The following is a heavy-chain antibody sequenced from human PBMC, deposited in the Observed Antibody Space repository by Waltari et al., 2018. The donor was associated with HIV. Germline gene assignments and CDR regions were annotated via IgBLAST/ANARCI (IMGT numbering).Heavy chain of an antibody. Sequence: QVQLQEPGPGLLTPSETLSLTCSVSGGSISSSYWSWVRKPQGKGLEWIGGGYYTGRTNYNPSPESRVAISVDTSRNQFSRELSAVTAADTAVYYCARGGRDTSGYYIVPFDPWGQGTLVTVSS. V-gene: IGHV4-59*01. CDR1: GGSISSSY. D-gene: IGHD3-22*01. CDR2: GYYTGRT. CDR3: ARGGRDTSGYYIVPFDP. J-gene: IGHJ5*02.